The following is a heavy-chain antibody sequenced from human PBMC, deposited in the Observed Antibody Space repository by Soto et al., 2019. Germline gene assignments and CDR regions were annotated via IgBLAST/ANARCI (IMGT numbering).Heavy chain of an antibody. V-gene: IGHV4-34*01. J-gene: IGHJ4*02. CDR1: GGSFSGYY. Sequence: SETLSLTCAVYGGSFSGYYWSWIRQPPGKGLEWIGEINHSGSTNYNPSLKSRVTISVDTSKNQFSLKLSSVTAADTAVYYCAREGSPYCSGGGCTWSYFDNWGQGTLVTVSS. CDR3: AREGSPYCSGGGCTWSYFDN. D-gene: IGHD2-15*01. CDR2: INHSGST.